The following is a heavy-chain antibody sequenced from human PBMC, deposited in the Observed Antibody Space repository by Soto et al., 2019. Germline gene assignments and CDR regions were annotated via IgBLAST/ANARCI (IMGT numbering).Heavy chain of an antibody. CDR3: ANSVAGTTGLDY. V-gene: IGHV3-30*18. CDR2: ISYDGSNK. D-gene: IGHD6-19*01. Sequence: QVQLVESGGGVVQPGRSLRLSCAASGFTFSSYGMHWVRQAPGKGLEWVAVISYDGSNKYYADSVKGRFTISRDNSKNTLYLQMNSLRAEDTAVYYCANSVAGTTGLDYWGQGTLVTVSS. J-gene: IGHJ4*02. CDR1: GFTFSSYG.